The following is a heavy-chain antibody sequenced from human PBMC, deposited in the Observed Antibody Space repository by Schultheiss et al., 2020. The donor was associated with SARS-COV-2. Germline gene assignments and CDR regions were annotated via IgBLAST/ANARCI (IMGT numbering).Heavy chain of an antibody. Sequence: SETLSLTCTVSGGSISSSSYYWGWIRQPPGKGLEWIGYIYYSGSTNYNPSLKSRVTISVDTSKNQFSLKLSSVTAADTAVYYCARSDTRGSDWFDPWGQGTLVTVSS. CDR3: ARSDTRGSDWFDP. CDR1: GGSISSSSYY. CDR2: IYYSGST. J-gene: IGHJ5*02. D-gene: IGHD3-16*01. V-gene: IGHV4-61*05.